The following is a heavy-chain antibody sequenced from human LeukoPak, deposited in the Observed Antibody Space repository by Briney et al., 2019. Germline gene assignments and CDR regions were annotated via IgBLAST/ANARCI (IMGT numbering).Heavy chain of an antibody. J-gene: IGHJ4*02. CDR2: MSPNSGDT. Sequence: GASVKVSCKASGYTFTSYDFNWVRQATGQRPEWMGWMSPNSGDTGYAQKFQDRVTMTRNTSISTAYMELGSLRSDDTAVYYCARGPPNWGYDYWGPGTLVTDSS. V-gene: IGHV1-8*01. CDR3: ARGPPNWGYDY. D-gene: IGHD7-27*01. CDR1: GYTFTSYD.